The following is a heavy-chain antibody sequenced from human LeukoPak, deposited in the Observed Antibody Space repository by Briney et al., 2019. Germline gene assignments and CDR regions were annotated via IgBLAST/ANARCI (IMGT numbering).Heavy chain of an antibody. Sequence: GASVKVSCKASGYTFTNYGISWVRQALGQGLEWMGWISAYNGNTNYAQKLQGRVTMTTDTSTSTAYMELRSLRSDDTAVYYCARDLQRGNYYDSSGYFADDAFDIWGQGTMVTVSS. D-gene: IGHD3-22*01. CDR3: ARDLQRGNYYDSSGYFADDAFDI. V-gene: IGHV1-18*01. J-gene: IGHJ3*02. CDR1: GYTFTNYG. CDR2: ISAYNGNT.